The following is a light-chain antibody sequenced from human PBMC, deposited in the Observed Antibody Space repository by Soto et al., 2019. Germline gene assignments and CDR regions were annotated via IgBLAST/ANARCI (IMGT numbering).Light chain of an antibody. Sequence: EIVMTQSPATLSVSPGERATLSCRASQSVSSSLAWYQQKRGQAPRLLIYSASTRATGIPARFSGSGSRTDFTVTISSLQSEDFAVYYCQQYHNWPPGTFGQGTKVEIK. CDR1: QSVSSS. V-gene: IGKV3-15*01. J-gene: IGKJ1*01. CDR3: QQYHNWPPGT. CDR2: SAS.